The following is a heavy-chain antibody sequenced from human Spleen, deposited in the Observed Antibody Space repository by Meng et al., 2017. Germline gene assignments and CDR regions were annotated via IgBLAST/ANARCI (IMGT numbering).Heavy chain of an antibody. V-gene: IGHV7-4-1*02. D-gene: IGHD6-19*01. Sequence: SVKVSCKASGYTFTTYAMNWVRQAPGQGLEWMGWINTNTGNPTYAQGFTGRFVFSLDTSVSTAYLQISSLKAEDTAVYYCARGGLAVAGLRRFDPWGQGTLVTVSS. CDR1: GYTFTTYA. CDR2: INTNTGNP. CDR3: ARGGLAVAGLRRFDP. J-gene: IGHJ5*02.